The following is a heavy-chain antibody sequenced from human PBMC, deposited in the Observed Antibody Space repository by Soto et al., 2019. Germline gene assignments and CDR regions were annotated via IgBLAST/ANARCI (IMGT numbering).Heavy chain of an antibody. Sequence: QITLKESGPTLVKPTQTLTLTCTFSGFSLRTSGVGVGWIRQPPGKALEWLAIVYWDDDKRYSPSLKSRLAIARDPSKIQVVRTMTSMDPVDTATYYCARRGVVVVTAAFDYWGHGTLVTVSA. V-gene: IGHV2-5*02. CDR2: VYWDDDK. J-gene: IGHJ4*01. D-gene: IGHD3-22*01. CDR1: GFSLRTSGVG. CDR3: ARRGVVVVTAAFDY.